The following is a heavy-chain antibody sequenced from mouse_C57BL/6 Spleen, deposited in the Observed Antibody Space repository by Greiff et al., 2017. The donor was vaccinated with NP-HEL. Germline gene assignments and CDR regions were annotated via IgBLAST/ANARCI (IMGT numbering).Heavy chain of an antibody. J-gene: IGHJ2*01. Sequence: EVHLVESGGGLVKPGGSLKLSCAASGFTFSSYAMSWVRQTPEKRLEWVATISDGGSYTYYPDNVKGRFTISRDNAKNNLYLQMSHLKSEDTAMYYCARDKGYEDYFDYWGQGTTLTVSS. CDR2: ISDGGSYT. CDR3: ARDKGYEDYFDY. D-gene: IGHD2-12*01. V-gene: IGHV5-4*01. CDR1: GFTFSSYA.